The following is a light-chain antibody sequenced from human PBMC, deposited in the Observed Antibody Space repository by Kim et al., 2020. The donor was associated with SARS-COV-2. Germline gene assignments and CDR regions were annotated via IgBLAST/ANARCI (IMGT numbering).Light chain of an antibody. CDR2: LEGSGSY. Sequence: QPVLTQSSSASASLGSSVKLTCTLSSGHSSYIIAWHQQQPGKAPRYLMKLEGSGSYNKGSGVPDRFSGSSSGDDCYLTISNLQSEDEADYYCETWDSNTVVFGGGTQLTVL. V-gene: IGLV4-60*03. CDR3: ETWDSNTVV. CDR1: SGHSSYI. J-gene: IGLJ2*01.